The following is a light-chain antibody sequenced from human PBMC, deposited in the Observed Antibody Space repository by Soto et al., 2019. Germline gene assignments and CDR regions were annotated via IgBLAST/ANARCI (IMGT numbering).Light chain of an antibody. J-gene: IGKJ1*01. V-gene: IGKV3-20*01. CDR1: QSVSNDF. CDR3: QQYGSSPPRT. Sequence: IVMTQSPATLSLSPGERATLSCRASQSVSNDFLAWYQQKPGQAPRLLIYGASTRATDVPDRFSGSGSGADFTLTISRLEPEDFAVYYCQQYGSSPPRTFGQGTKVDIK. CDR2: GAS.